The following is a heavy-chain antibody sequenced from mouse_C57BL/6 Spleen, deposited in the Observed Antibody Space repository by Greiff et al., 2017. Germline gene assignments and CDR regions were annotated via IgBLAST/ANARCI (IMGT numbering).Heavy chain of an antibody. Sequence: QVQLQQSGPGLVQPSQSLSITCTVSGFSLTSYGVHWVRQSPGKGLEWLGVIWRGGSTDYNAAFISRLSISKDNSKSQVFFKMNSLQAEDTAIYFSARNSEFYYWGQDTTLTVSS. CDR2: IWRGGST. CDR3: ARNSEFYY. J-gene: IGHJ2*01. V-gene: IGHV2-2*01. CDR1: GFSLTSYG. D-gene: IGHD6-1*01.